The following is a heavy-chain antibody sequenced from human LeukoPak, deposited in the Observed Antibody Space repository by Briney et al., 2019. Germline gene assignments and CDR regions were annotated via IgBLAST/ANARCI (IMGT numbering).Heavy chain of an antibody. V-gene: IGHV1-8*01. D-gene: IGHD2-2*01. J-gene: IGHJ6*02. Sequence: GASVKLSCKASGYTFTSYDINWVRQATGQGLEWMGWMNPNSGNTGYAKKFQGRVTMTRNTSISTAYMELSSLRSEDTAVYYCARSRYCSSTSCYYPVYYYYGMDVWGQGTTVTVSS. CDR2: MNPNSGNT. CDR1: GYTFTSYD. CDR3: ARSRYCSSTSCYYPVYYYYGMDV.